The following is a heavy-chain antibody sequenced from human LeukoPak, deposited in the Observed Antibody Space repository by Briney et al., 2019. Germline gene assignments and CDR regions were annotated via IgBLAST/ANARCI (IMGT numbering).Heavy chain of an antibody. J-gene: IGHJ4*02. Sequence: GASVKVSCKASGYTFTGYFMHRVRQAPGQGLVWMGWINPDSGGTAYAQKFQGRVTMTRDPSISTAYMELSRLRSDDTAVYYCARVVDSSSRYYFDYWGQGTLVTVSS. CDR2: INPDSGGT. D-gene: IGHD6-13*01. CDR1: GYTFTGYF. V-gene: IGHV1-2*02. CDR3: ARVVDSSSRYYFDY.